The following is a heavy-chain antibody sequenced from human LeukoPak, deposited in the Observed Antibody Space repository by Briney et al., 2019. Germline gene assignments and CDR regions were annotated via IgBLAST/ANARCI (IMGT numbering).Heavy chain of an antibody. V-gene: IGHV1-18*01. CDR3: VRDNHSGSWSWFDP. D-gene: IGHD6-13*01. J-gene: IGHJ5*02. Sequence: ASVKVSCKASGYTFTSYGISWVRQAPGQGLEWMGWISAYNGNTSYAQKLQGRVAMTTDTSTSTAYMELRSLRSDDTAVYYCVRDNHSGSWSWFDPWGQGTLVSVSA. CDR2: ISAYNGNT. CDR1: GYTFTSYG.